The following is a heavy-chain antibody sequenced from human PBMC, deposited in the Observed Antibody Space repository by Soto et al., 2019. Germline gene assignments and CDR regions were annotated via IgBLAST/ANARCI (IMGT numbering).Heavy chain of an antibody. CDR1: GGSISSGGYY. CDR3: ARVLADHYYDSRGYSDYFDY. V-gene: IGHV4-31*03. CDR2: IYYSGST. J-gene: IGHJ4*02. D-gene: IGHD3-22*01. Sequence: QVQLQESGPGLVKPSQTLSLTCTVSGGSISSGGYYWSWIRQHPGKGLEWIGYIYYSGSTYYNPSPKSRVTISVDTSKNQFSLKLSSVTAADTAVYYCARVLADHYYDSRGYSDYFDYWGQGTLVTVSS.